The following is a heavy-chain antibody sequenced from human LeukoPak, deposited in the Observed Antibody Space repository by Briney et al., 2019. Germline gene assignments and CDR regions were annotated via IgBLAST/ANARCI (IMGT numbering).Heavy chain of an antibody. D-gene: IGHD4/OR15-4a*01. J-gene: IGHJ4*02. V-gene: IGHV3-23*01. CDR1: GFTFSSYA. CDR3: ADPPNADY. Sequence: GGSLRLSCAASGFTFSSYAMSLVRQAPGKGLEWVSSIGGSDGRTYYAESVKGRFTISRDNSKNTLYLQMNSLRVEDTAVYFCADPPNADYWGQGTLVTVSS. CDR2: IGGSDGRT.